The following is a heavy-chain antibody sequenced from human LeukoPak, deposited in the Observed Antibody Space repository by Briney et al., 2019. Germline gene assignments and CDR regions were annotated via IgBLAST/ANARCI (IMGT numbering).Heavy chain of an antibody. Sequence: SETLSLTCTVSGGSISSYYWSWIRQPPGKGLEWIGYIYHSGSTYYNPSLKSRVTISVDRSKNQFSLKLSSVTAADTAVYYCARGAAAGNSLPNFDYWGQGTLVTVSS. CDR3: ARGAAAGNSLPNFDY. CDR2: IYHSGST. V-gene: IGHV4-59*12. D-gene: IGHD6-13*01. J-gene: IGHJ4*02. CDR1: GGSISSYY.